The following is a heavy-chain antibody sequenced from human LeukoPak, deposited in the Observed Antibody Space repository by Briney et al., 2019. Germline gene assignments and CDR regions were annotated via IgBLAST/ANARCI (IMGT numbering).Heavy chain of an antibody. D-gene: IGHD6-19*01. Sequence: PSETLSLTCAVYGGSFSGYYWSWIRQPPGKGLEWIGEINHSGSTNYNPSLKSRVTISVDTSKNQFSLKLSSVTAADTAVYYCARGLGSSGWYGTPSSGRSDYWGQGTLVTVSS. J-gene: IGHJ4*02. CDR2: INHSGST. CDR3: ARGLGSSGWYGTPSSGRSDY. V-gene: IGHV4-34*01. CDR1: GGSFSGYY.